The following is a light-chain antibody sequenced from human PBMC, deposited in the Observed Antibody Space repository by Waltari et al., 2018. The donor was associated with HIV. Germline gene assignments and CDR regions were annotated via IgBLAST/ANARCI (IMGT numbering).Light chain of an antibody. CDR3: SSYTSSSTPRV. Sequence: QSALTQPASVSGSPGQSITISCPGTSSDVGGYNYVSWSQQHPGKAPKLMIYYVSNRPSGVSNRFSGSKSGNTASLTISGLQAEDEADYYCSSYTSSSTPRVFGTGTKVTVL. J-gene: IGLJ1*01. V-gene: IGLV2-14*03. CDR2: YVS. CDR1: SSDVGGYNY.